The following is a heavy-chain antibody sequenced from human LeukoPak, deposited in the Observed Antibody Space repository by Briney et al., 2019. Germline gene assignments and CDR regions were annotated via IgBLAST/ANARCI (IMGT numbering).Heavy chain of an antibody. V-gene: IGHV3-64*01. D-gene: IGHD1/OR15-1a*01. Sequence: GGSLRLSCAASGFSFSSYGMHWARRAPGKRLEYVAAISRNGGETYYAKSVKGRFTISRDNSKNTLYLQMGSLRTEDMAIYYCATNKVAGLWYFHLWGRGTLVTVSS. CDR1: GFSFSSYG. J-gene: IGHJ2*01. CDR2: ISRNGGET. CDR3: ATNKVAGLWYFHL.